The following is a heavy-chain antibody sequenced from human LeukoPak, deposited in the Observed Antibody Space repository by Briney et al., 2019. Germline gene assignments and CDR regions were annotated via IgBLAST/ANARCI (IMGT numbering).Heavy chain of an antibody. CDR2: IYYSGST. D-gene: IGHD1-26*01. CDR3: ARSRSGTYGNFDH. Sequence: SETLSLTCTVSGGSISTYYWSWIRQPPGKGLECIGFIYYSGSTSYNPSLKSRVTISVDTSKNQFSLKLSSVTAADTAVYYCARSRSGTYGNFDHWGQGTLVTVSS. J-gene: IGHJ4*02. CDR1: GGSISTYY. V-gene: IGHV4-59*01.